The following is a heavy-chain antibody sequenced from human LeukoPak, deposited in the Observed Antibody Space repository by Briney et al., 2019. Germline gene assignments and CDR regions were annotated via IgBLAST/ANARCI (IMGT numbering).Heavy chain of an antibody. V-gene: IGHV3-74*01. D-gene: IGHD3-22*01. Sequence: GGSLRLSCAASGFPFSNHWMHWVRQVPGKGLVWVSRIDGGGSSTSYPDSVKGRFSISRDNGKSTLYLQMNSLRAEDTAVYYCARGPGSSGGAYVGDYWGRGTLVTVSS. CDR3: ARGPGSSGGAYVGDY. J-gene: IGHJ4*01. CDR1: GFPFSNHW. CDR2: IDGGGSST.